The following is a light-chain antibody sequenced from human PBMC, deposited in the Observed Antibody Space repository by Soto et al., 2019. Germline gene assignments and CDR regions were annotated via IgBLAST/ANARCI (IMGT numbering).Light chain of an antibody. J-gene: IGKJ1*01. V-gene: IGKV3-20*01. Sequence: GERATLSCRASQSVASRNLAWYQQKSGHAPRLLIYGASSRAIHTPDRFSGSGSGTDFTLTISGLEPEDFAVYYCQHFGNSLWTFGQGTKVDIK. CDR2: GAS. CDR3: QHFGNSLWT. CDR1: QSVASRN.